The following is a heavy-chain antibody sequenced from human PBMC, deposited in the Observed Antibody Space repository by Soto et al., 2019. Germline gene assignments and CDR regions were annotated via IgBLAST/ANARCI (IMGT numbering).Heavy chain of an antibody. CDR2: IYYSGST. D-gene: IGHD3-10*01. V-gene: IGHV4-39*01. J-gene: IGHJ6*02. CDR3: ARPRITMVRGAKSLGMDV. Sequence: PSETLSLTCAVSGGSISSGGYYWDWIRQPPGKGLEWIGSIYYSGSTYYNPSLKSRVTISVDTSKNQFSLKLSSVTAADTAVYYCARPRITMVRGAKSLGMDVWGQGTTDTVSS. CDR1: GGSISSGGYY.